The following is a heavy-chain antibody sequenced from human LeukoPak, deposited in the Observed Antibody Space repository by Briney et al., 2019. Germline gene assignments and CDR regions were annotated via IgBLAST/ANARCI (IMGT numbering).Heavy chain of an antibody. Sequence: SGGSLRLSCAASGFTFSSYGMHWVRQAPGKGLEWVAAISYDGSDKYYGDSVKGRFTTSRDNSKKMLYLQMNSLRAEDTAVYFCAWWFDPWGQGTLVTVSS. J-gene: IGHJ5*02. CDR1: GFTFSSYG. V-gene: IGHV3-30*04. CDR2: ISYDGSDK. CDR3: AWWFDP.